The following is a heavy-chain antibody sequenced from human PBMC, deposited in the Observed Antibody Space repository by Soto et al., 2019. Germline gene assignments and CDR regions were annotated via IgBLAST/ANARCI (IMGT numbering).Heavy chain of an antibody. J-gene: IGHJ6*02. CDR2: IYYSGST. CDR1: GGSISSGDYY. CDR3: ARDRSKYYYDSSGYYYYGMDV. Sequence: SETLSLTCTVPGGSISSGDYYWSWIRQPPGKGLEWIGYIYYSGSTYYNPSLKSRVTISVDTSKNQFSLKLSSVTAADTAVYYCARDRSKYYYDSSGYYYYGMDVWGQGTTVTVSS. D-gene: IGHD3-22*01. V-gene: IGHV4-30-4*01.